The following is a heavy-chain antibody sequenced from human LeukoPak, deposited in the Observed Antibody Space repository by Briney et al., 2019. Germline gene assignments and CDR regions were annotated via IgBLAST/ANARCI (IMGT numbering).Heavy chain of an antibody. Sequence: PGGSLRLSCAASGFTFSSYWMNWVRQAPGKGLEWVANIKQDRSEKYYVDSVKGRFTISRDNTKNSLYLQMNSLRAEDTAVYFCARGAYGGRGYYYGVDVWGKGTTVTVSS. J-gene: IGHJ6*04. CDR1: GFTFSSYW. D-gene: IGHD4-23*01. V-gene: IGHV3-7*03. CDR2: IKQDRSEK. CDR3: ARGAYGGRGYYYGVDV.